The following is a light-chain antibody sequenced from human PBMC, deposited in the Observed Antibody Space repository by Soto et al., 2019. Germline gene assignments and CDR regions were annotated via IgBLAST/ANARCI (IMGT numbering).Light chain of an antibody. J-gene: IGLJ2*01. CDR2: VNSDGGH. CDR3: QTWGTGIRV. Sequence: QPVLTQLPSASASLGASVKLTCTLDSRHINSAIAWHLQQPEKGPRYLMKVNSDGGHSRGDGIPDRFSGASSGAERYLTIPSLQSEDEGDYYCQTWGTGIRVFGGGTKLTVL. V-gene: IGLV4-69*01. CDR1: SRHINSA.